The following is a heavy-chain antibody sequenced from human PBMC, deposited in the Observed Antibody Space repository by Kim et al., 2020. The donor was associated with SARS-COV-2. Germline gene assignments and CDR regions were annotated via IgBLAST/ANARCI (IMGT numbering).Heavy chain of an antibody. Sequence: SETLSLTCAVYGGSFSGYYWSWIRQPPGKGLEWIGEIKHGGSTNYNPALQSRVTIAVATSKNQFSLKLSYVTAADTAVYYFARADYYESSGYYYYGMDVWGQGNTVTVSS. CDR1: GGSFSGYY. CDR3: ARADYYESSGYYYYGMDV. CDR2: IKHGGST. J-gene: IGHJ6*02. V-gene: IGHV4-34*01. D-gene: IGHD3-22*01.